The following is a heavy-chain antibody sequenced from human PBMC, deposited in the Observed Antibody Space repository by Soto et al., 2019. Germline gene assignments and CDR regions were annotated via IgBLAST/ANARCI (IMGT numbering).Heavy chain of an antibody. D-gene: IGHD1-26*01. V-gene: IGHV1-58*01. Sequence: ASVKVSCKASGFTFTSSAVQWVRQARGQRLEWIGWIVVGSGNTNNAQKFQERVTITRDMSTRTAYMELSSLRSEDTAVYYCAPVRGEGAIATWYYYYGMDVWGQGTTVTVSS. CDR1: GFTFTSSA. J-gene: IGHJ6*02. CDR3: APVRGEGAIATWYYYYGMDV. CDR2: IVVGSGNT.